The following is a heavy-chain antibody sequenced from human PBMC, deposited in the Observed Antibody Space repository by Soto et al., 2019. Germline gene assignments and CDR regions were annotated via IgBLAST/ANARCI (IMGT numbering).Heavy chain of an antibody. J-gene: IGHJ4*02. CDR3: AHSGDGGTGWYLDY. D-gene: IGHD6-19*01. CDR2: IYWDDDK. Sequence: EWLALIYWDDDKRYSPFLKSRLTITKDTSKNQVDLIMTNMDPADTATYYCAHSGDGGTGWYLDYWGQGTLVTVSS. V-gene: IGHV2-5*02.